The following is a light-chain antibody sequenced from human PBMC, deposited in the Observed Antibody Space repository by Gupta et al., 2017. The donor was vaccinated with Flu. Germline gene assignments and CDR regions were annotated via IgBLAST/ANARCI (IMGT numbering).Light chain of an antibody. V-gene: IGKV1-17*01. Sequence: SASVGDRVTITCRSSQGSRNDLGWFQQRPGKAPKRLIYTASSLQSGVPSRFSGSGSGTEFTLTISSLQPDDFATYYCRQHNSYPLTFGGGTKVEIK. CDR3: RQHNSYPLT. CDR2: TAS. J-gene: IGKJ4*01. CDR1: QGSRND.